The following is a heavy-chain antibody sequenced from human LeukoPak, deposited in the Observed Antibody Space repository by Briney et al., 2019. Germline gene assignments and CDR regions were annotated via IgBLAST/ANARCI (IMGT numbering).Heavy chain of an antibody. Sequence: ASVKVSCKASGYTFTSYDINWVRQATGRGLEWMGWMNPNSGNTGYAQKFQGRVTMTRNTSISTAYMELSSLRSEDTAVYYCARGHCSSTSCAFHYWYFDLWGRGTLVTVTS. CDR3: ARGHCSSTSCAFHYWYFDL. D-gene: IGHD2-2*01. CDR1: GYTFTSYD. CDR2: MNPNSGNT. V-gene: IGHV1-8*01. J-gene: IGHJ2*01.